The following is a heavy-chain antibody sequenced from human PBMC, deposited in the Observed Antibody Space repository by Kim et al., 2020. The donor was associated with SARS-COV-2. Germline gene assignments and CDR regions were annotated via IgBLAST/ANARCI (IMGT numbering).Heavy chain of an antibody. V-gene: IGHV3-64D*09. CDR3: VKAGLWCGFSH. CDR1: GFTFSDYA. J-gene: IGHJ1*01. D-gene: IGHD3-3*01. CDR2: INDIGHST. Sequence: GGSLRLSCSASGFTFSDYAMQWVRQAPGKGLEFVSAINDIGHSTYYGDSLKDRFTISRDKSKNVVYLQMSSLRVDDTAVYHCVKAGLWCGFSHWGLGTLVTVSS.